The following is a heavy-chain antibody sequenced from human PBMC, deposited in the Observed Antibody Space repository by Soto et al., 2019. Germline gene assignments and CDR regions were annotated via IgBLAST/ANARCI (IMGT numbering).Heavy chain of an antibody. CDR2: ISYDGSNK. J-gene: IGHJ6*02. V-gene: IGHV3-30*18. CDR3: AKDLRFLEWLLYGYYYYGMDV. Sequence: AGGSLRLSCAASGFTFSSYGMHWVRQAPGKGLEWVAVISYDGSNKYYADSVKGRFTISRDNSKNTLYLQMNSLRAEDTAVHYCAKDLRFLEWLLYGYYYYGMDVWGQGTTVTVSS. D-gene: IGHD3-3*01. CDR1: GFTFSSYG.